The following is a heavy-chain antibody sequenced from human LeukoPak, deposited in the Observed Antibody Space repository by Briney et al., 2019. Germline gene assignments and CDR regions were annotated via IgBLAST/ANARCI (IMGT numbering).Heavy chain of an antibody. V-gene: IGHV3-21*01. Sequence: GGSLRLSCAASGFTFSSYSMNWVRQAPGKGLEWVSSISSSSSYIYYADSVKGRFTISRDNSKNTLYLQMNSLRAEDTAVYYCAKGYCVSTSCYSGLDWGQGTLVTVSS. D-gene: IGHD2-2*01. CDR3: AKGYCVSTSCYSGLD. CDR1: GFTFSSYS. CDR2: ISSSSSYI. J-gene: IGHJ4*02.